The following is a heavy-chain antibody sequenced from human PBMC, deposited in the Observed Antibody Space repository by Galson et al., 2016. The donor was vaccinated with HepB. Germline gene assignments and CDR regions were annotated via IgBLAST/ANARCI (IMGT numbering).Heavy chain of an antibody. J-gene: IGHJ4*02. CDR2: IIPIFGSA. CDR3: AREGAGKNPYFEH. CDR1: GVTFNNSG. Sequence: SVKVSCKASGVTFNNSGISWVRQAPGQGLEWMGGIIPIFGSANYAQKFQGRVTITADESTRTVHMELSSLRSEDTAVYYCAREGAGKNPYFEHWGQGTLLTVSS. V-gene: IGHV1-69*13. D-gene: IGHD1-14*01.